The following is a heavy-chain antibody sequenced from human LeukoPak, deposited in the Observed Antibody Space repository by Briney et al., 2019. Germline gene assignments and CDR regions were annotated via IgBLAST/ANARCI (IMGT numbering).Heavy chain of an antibody. CDR2: FDPEDGET. CDR3: ATDPGGGS. V-gene: IGHV1-24*01. J-gene: IGHJ4*02. Sequence: ASVKVSCKASGGTFSSYAISWVRQAPGKGLEWMGGFDPEDGETIYAQKFQGRVTMTEDTSTDTAYMELSSLRSEDTAVYYCATDPGGGSWGQGTLVTVSS. D-gene: IGHD5-12*01. CDR1: GGTFSSYA.